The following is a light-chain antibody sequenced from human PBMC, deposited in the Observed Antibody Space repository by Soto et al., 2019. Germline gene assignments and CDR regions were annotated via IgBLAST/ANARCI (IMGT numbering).Light chain of an antibody. V-gene: IGKV3-15*01. Sequence: EIVLTQSPATLSLSPGARAPLSCRARQSISSYLAWYQQKPGQAPRLLIYGASTRATGIPARFSGSGSGTEFTLTISSLQSEDFAVYYCQQYNNWLWTFGQGTKVDIK. CDR1: QSISSY. CDR3: QQYNNWLWT. CDR2: GAS. J-gene: IGKJ1*01.